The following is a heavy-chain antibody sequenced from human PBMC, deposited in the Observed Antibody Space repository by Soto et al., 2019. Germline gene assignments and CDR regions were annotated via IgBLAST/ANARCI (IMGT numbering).Heavy chain of an antibody. D-gene: IGHD3-3*01. CDR3: ARALKPPYDFWSGYYDAFDI. CDR2: MNPKSGNT. J-gene: IGHJ3*02. CDR1: GYTFTSYD. V-gene: IGHV1-8*01. Sequence: ASVKVSCKASGYTFTSYDINWVRQATGQGLEWMGWMNPKSGNTGYAQKFQGRVTMTRNTYISTAYMELSSLRSEDTAVYYCARALKPPYDFWSGYYDAFDIWGQGTMVTVSS.